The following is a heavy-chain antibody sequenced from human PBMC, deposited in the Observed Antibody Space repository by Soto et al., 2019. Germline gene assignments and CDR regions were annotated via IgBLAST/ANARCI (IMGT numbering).Heavy chain of an antibody. CDR2: ISGSGGST. CDR3: AKWVLRSDAFDI. Sequence: EVQLLESGGGLVQPGGSLRLSCAAAGFTFSSYAMSWVRQAPGKGLEWVSAISGSGGSTYYAGSVKGRFTISRDNSKNTLYLQMNSLRAEDTAVYYCAKWVLRSDAFDIWGQGTMVTVSS. V-gene: IGHV3-23*01. J-gene: IGHJ3*02. D-gene: IGHD1-26*01. CDR1: GFTFSSYA.